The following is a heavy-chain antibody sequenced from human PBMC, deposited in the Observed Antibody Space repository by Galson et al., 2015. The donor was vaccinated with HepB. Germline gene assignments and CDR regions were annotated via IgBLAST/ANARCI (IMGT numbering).Heavy chain of an antibody. CDR2: ISSSSSYI. CDR3: ARGSAVVVGYFDY. D-gene: IGHD2-15*01. CDR1: GFTFSSYN. J-gene: IGHJ4*02. Sequence: SLRLSCAASGFTFSSYNMNWVRQAPGKGLEWVSSISSSSSYICYADSVKGRFTISRDNAKNSLYLQMNSLRAEDTAVYYCARGSAVVVGYFDYWGQGTLVTVSS. V-gene: IGHV3-21*01.